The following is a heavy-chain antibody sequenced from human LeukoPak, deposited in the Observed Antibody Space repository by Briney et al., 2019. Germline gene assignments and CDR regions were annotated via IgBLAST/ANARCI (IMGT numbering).Heavy chain of an antibody. CDR2: IGGYNGST. CDR1: GYTFASYG. CDR3: VRGSADTPMAPIFY. V-gene: IGHV1-18*01. J-gene: IGHJ4*02. Sequence: ASVKVSCKASGYTFASYGITWVRQAPGQGLEWMGWIGGYNGSTNYVEKLQGRVTMTTDTSTSTAYMELRSLRSDDTAVYYCVRGSADTPMAPIFYWGQGTLVTVSS. D-gene: IGHD5-18*01.